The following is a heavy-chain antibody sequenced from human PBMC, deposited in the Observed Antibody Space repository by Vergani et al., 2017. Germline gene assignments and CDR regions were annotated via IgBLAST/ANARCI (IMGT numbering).Heavy chain of an antibody. CDR2: INQDGSET. CDR1: GFTFSSYW. Sequence: EVQLVESGGGLVQPGGSLRLSCAASGFTFSSYWMSWVRQAPGKGLEWVANINQDGSETYYVDSVKGRFTISRDKASNSMYFQMNSLRAEDTAVYYGARNRGLDSWGQGTLVTVSS. J-gene: IGHJ4*02. CDR3: ARNRGLDS. V-gene: IGHV3-7*03. D-gene: IGHD1-14*01.